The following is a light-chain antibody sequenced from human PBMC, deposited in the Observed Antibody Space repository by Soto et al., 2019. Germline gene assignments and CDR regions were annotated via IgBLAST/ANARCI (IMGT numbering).Light chain of an antibody. J-gene: IGKJ4*01. CDR2: AAS. CDR1: QSLMFS. CDR3: QQANSFPLT. Sequence: DIQMTQSPSSVSTSVGDRVTVTCRASQSLMFSLNWSQQKPGKAPKVLIYAASSLQSGVPSRFSGSGSGTDFTLTISSLQPEDFATYYCQQANSFPLTFGGGTKVDIK. V-gene: IGKV1-12*01.